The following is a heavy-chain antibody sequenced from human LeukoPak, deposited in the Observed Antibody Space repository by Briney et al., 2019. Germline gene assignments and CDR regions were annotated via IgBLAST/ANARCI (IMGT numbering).Heavy chain of an antibody. D-gene: IGHD2-15*01. CDR2: TKPDGTAE. J-gene: IGHJ4*02. CDR3: ARDGGLHTNFDY. V-gene: IGHV3-7*01. Sequence: GGSLRLSCAASGFTFRNYWMGWVRQAPGKGLEWVANTKPDGTAEYYADSVRGRFTTSRDNANNFLYLQMDSLRGEDTAVYYCARDGGLHTNFDYWGQGTLVTVSS. CDR1: GFTFRNYW.